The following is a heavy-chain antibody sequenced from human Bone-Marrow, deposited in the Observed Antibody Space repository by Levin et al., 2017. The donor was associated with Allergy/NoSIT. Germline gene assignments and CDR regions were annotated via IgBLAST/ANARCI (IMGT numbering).Heavy chain of an antibody. CDR1: GDTFGSYL. J-gene: IGHJ3*01. CDR3: AREYEDLGEVNAFDV. CDR2: IIPIFGTT. V-gene: IGHV1-69*06. D-gene: IGHD3-16*01. Sequence: ASVKVSCKASGDTFGSYLLNWVRQAPGQGLEWMGGIIPIFGTTAYAQKFQGRVTFDADKSTTSVYMDLSNLRPEDTAVYYCAREYEDLGEVNAFDVWGQGTLVTVSS.